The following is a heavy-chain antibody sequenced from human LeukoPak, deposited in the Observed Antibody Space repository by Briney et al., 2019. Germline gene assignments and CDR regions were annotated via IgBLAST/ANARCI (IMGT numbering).Heavy chain of an antibody. D-gene: IGHD6-13*01. Sequence: GGSLRLSCAASGFTSSSYALNWVRQAPGKGLEWVATVSGSGDRMYHADSVKGRFTIPRDNSKNTIYLQMNSLRAEDTALYYCAKAAAAPGFDFWGQGTLVTVSS. CDR2: VSGSGDRM. J-gene: IGHJ4*02. CDR1: GFTSSSYA. CDR3: AKAAAAPGFDF. V-gene: IGHV3-23*01.